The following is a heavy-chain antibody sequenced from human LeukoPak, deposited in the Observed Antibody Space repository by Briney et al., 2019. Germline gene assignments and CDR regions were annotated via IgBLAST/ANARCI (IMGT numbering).Heavy chain of an antibody. CDR3: ARGEGSSWPISRY. Sequence: GGSLRLSCAASGFTVSSYEMNWVRQAPGKGLEWVSYISRSGSTIKYADSVKGRFTISRDNAKNSLYLQMNSLRAEDTAVYYCARGEGSSWPISRYWGQGTLVTVCS. J-gene: IGHJ4*02. D-gene: IGHD6-13*01. CDR1: GFTVSSYE. CDR2: ISRSGSTI. V-gene: IGHV3-48*03.